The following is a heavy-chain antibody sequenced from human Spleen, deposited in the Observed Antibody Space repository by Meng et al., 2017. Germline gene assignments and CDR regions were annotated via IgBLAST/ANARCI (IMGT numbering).Heavy chain of an antibody. V-gene: IGHV4-4*02. CDR3: AREGRYSRLNWFDP. J-gene: IGHJ5*02. CDR1: GGSISSSNW. Sequence: QVQLQESGPGLVKPSGTLSLTCAVSGGSISSSNWWSWVRQPPGKGLEWIGYIYYSGSTYYNPSLKSRVTISVDTSKNQFSLKLSSVTAADTAVYYCAREGRYSRLNWFDPWGQGTLVTVSS. D-gene: IGHD6-13*01. CDR2: IYYSGST.